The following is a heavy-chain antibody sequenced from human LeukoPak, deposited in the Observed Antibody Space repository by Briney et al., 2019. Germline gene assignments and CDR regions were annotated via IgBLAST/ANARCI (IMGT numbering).Heavy chain of an antibody. CDR3: ARVRTVTIRAFDI. CDR1: GYTFTGYY. Sequence: ASVKVSCKASGYTFTGYYMHWVRQAPGQGLEWMGWISAYNGNTNYAQKLQGRVTMTTDTSTSTAYMELRSLRSDDTAVYYCARVRTVTIRAFDIWGQGTMVTVSS. CDR2: ISAYNGNT. J-gene: IGHJ3*02. V-gene: IGHV1-18*04. D-gene: IGHD4-17*01.